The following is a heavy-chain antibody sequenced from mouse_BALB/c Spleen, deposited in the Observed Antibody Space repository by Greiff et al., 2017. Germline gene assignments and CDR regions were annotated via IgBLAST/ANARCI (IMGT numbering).Heavy chain of an antibody. V-gene: IGHV1-18*01. CDR2: INPNNGGT. J-gene: IGHJ2*01. CDR1: GYTFTDYN. D-gene: IGHD1-1*01. CDR3: ARGDYNGSSDVNYFDY. Sequence: VQLQQSGPELVKPGASVKIPCKASGYTFTDYNMDWVKQSHGKSLEWIGDINPNNGGTIYNQKFKGKATLTVDKSSSTAYMELRSLTSEDTAVYYCARGDYNGSSDVNYFDYWGQGTTLTVSS.